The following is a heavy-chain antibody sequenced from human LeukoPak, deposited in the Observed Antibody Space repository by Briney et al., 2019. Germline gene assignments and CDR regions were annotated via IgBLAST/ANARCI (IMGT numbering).Heavy chain of an antibody. CDR1: GNTFTDYY. D-gene: IGHD5-18*01. Sequence: ASVKDSCKASGNTFTDYYMHWVRQAPGQGLEWMGWINPNSGGTNYAQKFQGRVTMTRDTSISTAYMELSSLRSDDTAVYYCARDVESAWYDSWGQGTLVTVSS. V-gene: IGHV1-2*02. J-gene: IGHJ5*01. CDR3: ARDVESAWYDS. CDR2: INPNSGGT.